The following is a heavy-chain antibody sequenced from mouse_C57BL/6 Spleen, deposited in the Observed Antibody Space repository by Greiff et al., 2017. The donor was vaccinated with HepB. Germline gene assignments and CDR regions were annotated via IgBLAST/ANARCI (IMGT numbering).Heavy chain of an antibody. CDR3: ARGIYDGYWFAY. Sequence: QVQLQQSGTELVKPGASVKLSCKASGYTFTSYWMHWVKQRPGQGLEWIGNINPSNGGTNYNEKFKSKATLTVDKSSSTAYMQLSSLTSEDSAVYYCARGIYDGYWFAYWGQGTLVTVSA. D-gene: IGHD2-3*01. CDR1: GYTFTSYW. J-gene: IGHJ3*01. CDR2: INPSNGGT. V-gene: IGHV1-53*01.